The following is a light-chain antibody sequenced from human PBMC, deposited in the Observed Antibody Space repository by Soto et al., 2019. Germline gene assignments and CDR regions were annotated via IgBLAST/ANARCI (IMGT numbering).Light chain of an antibody. CDR1: SSDVGGYNY. CDR3: SSYTSSSTLV. CDR2: EVS. Sequence: QSALTQPASVSGSPGQSITISCTETSSDVGGYNYVSWYQQHPGKAPKLMIYEVSNRPSGVSNRFSGSKSGNTASLTISGLQAKDEADYYCSSYTSSSTLVFGTGTKVTVL. J-gene: IGLJ1*01. V-gene: IGLV2-14*01.